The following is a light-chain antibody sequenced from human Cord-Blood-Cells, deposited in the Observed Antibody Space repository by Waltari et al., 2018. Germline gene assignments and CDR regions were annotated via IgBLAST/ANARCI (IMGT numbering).Light chain of an antibody. CDR3: SSYTSSSTWV. CDR1: RSDVGGYTY. CDR2: DVS. V-gene: IGLV2-14*03. Sequence: QSALTQPASVSGSPGQSITISCTGTRSDVGGYTYVSWYQQDPGKAPKLMIYDVSNRPSGVSNRFSGSKSGNTASLTMSGLQAEGGADYYCSSYTSSSTWVFGGGTKLTVL. J-gene: IGLJ3*02.